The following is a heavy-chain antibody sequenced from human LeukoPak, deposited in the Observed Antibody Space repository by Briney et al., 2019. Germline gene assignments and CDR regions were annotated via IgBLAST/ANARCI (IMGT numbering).Heavy chain of an antibody. CDR1: GGSISSYY. V-gene: IGHV4-59*01. CDR2: IYYSGST. CDR3: ARDGGQWLVQGYGMDV. Sequence: SETLSLTCTVSGGSISSYYWSWIRQPPGKGLEWIGYIYYSGSTNYNPSLKSRVTISVDTSKNQFSLKLSSVTAADTAVYYCARDGGQWLVQGYGMDVWGQGTTVTVSS. D-gene: IGHD6-19*01. J-gene: IGHJ6*02.